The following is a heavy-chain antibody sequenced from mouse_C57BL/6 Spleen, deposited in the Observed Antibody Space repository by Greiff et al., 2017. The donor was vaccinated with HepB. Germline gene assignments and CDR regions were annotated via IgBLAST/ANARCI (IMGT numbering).Heavy chain of an antibody. V-gene: IGHV1-81*01. CDR2: IYPRSGNT. CDR3: ARFTGTPYYYAMDY. CDR1: GYTFTSYG. J-gene: IGHJ4*01. Sequence: LQESGAELARPGASVKLSCKASGYTFTSYGISWVKQRTGQGLEWIGEIYPRSGNTYYNEKFKGKATLTADKSSSTAYMELRSLTSEDSAVYFCARFTGTPYYYAMDYWGQGTSVTVSS. D-gene: IGHD4-1*01.